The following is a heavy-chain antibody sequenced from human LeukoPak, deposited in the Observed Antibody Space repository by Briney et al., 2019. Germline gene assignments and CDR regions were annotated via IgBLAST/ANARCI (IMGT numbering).Heavy chain of an antibody. D-gene: IGHD1-26*01. CDR3: VRAPPEREELFDY. J-gene: IGHJ4*02. V-gene: IGHV3-74*01. CDR1: GFTFSSYW. Sequence: GGSLRLSCAASGFTFSSYWMHWVRQAPGKGLVWGSRINGDGSDTSYADSVRGRFTISRDNAKNTLFLQMNSLRAEDTAVYYCVRAPPEREELFDYWGQGPLVPVSS. CDR2: INGDGSDT.